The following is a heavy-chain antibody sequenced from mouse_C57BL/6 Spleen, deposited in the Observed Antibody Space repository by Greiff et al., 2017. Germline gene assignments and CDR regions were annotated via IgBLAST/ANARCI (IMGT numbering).Heavy chain of an antibody. CDR2: ISDGGSYT. J-gene: IGHJ4*01. Sequence: EVMLVESGGGLVKPGGSLKLSCAASGFTFSSYAMSWVRQTPEKRLEWVATISDGGSYTYYPDNVKGRFTISRDNAKNNLYLQMSHLKSEDTAMYYCARDGGTASAMDYWGQGTSVTVSS. CDR1: GFTFSSYA. D-gene: IGHD3-3*01. V-gene: IGHV5-4*01. CDR3: ARDGGTASAMDY.